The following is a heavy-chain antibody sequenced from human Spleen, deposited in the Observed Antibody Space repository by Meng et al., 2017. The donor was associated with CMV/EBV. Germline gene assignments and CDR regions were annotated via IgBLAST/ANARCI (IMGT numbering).Heavy chain of an antibody. CDR1: GFTFNDYA. J-gene: IGHJ6*02. CDR2: ISWNSGSI. CDR3: AKAPGGITPVYGMDV. V-gene: IGHV3-9*01. D-gene: IGHD6-13*01. Sequence: SLKISCAASGFTFNDYAMHWVRQAPGKGLEWVSGISWNSGSIGYADSVKGRFTISRDNAKNSLYPQMNSLRNEDTALYYCAKAPGGITPVYGMDVWGQGTTVTVSS.